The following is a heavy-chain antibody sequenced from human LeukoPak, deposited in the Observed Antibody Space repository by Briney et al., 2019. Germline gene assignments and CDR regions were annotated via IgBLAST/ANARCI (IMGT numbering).Heavy chain of an antibody. D-gene: IGHD3-3*01. Sequence: SETLSLPCTVSGGSISGGDFYWSWLRQPPGKGLEWIGYINYNGNTYYNPSLKSRVTMSVDTSNNHFSLKLNCVSAEDTAVYYCARTLNYTTGQSDYWGQGTLVTVSS. CDR3: ARTLNYTTGQSDY. CDR1: GGSISGGDFY. V-gene: IGHV4-30-4*01. CDR2: INYNGNT. J-gene: IGHJ4*02.